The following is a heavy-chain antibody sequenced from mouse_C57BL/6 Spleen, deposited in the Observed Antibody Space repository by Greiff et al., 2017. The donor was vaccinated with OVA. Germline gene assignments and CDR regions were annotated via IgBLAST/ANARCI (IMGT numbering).Heavy chain of an antibody. CDR1: GFNIKDDY. J-gene: IGHJ4*01. D-gene: IGHD1-1*01. Sequence: EVMLVESGAELVRPGASVKLSCTASGFNIKDDYMHWVKQRPEQGLEWIGWIDPENGDTEYASKFQGKATITADTSSNTAYLQLSSLTSEDTAVYYCTTRITTVVAGAMDYWGQGTSVTVSS. CDR3: TTRITTVVAGAMDY. V-gene: IGHV14-4*01. CDR2: IDPENGDT.